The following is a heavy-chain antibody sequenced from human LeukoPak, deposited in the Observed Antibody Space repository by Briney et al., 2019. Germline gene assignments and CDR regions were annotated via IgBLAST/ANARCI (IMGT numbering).Heavy chain of an antibody. CDR3: ARGHMDFWSGYYYGSGSYYIRAFDY. CDR1: GRSFSGYY. CDR2: INHSGST. V-gene: IGHV4-34*01. D-gene: IGHD3-10*01. J-gene: IGHJ4*02. Sequence: SETLSLTCAVYGRSFSGYYWSWIRQPPGKGLEWIGEINHSGSTNYNPSLKSRVTISVDTSKNQFSLKLSSVTATDTAVYYCARGHMDFWSGYYYGSGSYYIRAFDYWGQGTLVTVSS.